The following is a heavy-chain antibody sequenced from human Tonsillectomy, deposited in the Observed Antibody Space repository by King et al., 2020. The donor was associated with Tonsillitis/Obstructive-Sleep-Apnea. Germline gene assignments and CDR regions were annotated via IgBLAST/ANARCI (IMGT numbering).Heavy chain of an antibody. Sequence: VQLVESGGGSVKPGGSLRLSCAASGFTFSDYYMTWIRQAPGKGLDWVSYISRSGSAVYYADSVKGRFTTSRDNAKNSLSLQMNSLRAEDTAVYYCARRRSRDYGGKDDAFDIWGQGTMVTVSS. J-gene: IGHJ3*02. CDR1: GFTFSDYY. CDR2: ISRSGSAV. CDR3: ARRRSRDYGGKDDAFDI. V-gene: IGHV3-11*01. D-gene: IGHD4-23*01.